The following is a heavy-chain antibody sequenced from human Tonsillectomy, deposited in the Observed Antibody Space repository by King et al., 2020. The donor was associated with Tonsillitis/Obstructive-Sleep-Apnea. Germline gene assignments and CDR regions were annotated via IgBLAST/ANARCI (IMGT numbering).Heavy chain of an antibody. CDR1: GFTLSSSG. D-gene: IGHD6-13*01. CDR2: ISSDGKSK. V-gene: IGHV3-30*18. Sequence: VQLVESGGGVVQPGRSLRLSCAASGFTLSSSGIHWVRQGPGKGLEWVAVISSDGKSKYYADSVKGRFTISKDNSKNTLYLQMNSLRTEDTAVYYCAKDRSYSWSFDYWGQGTLVTVSS. CDR3: AKDRSYSWSFDY. J-gene: IGHJ4*02.